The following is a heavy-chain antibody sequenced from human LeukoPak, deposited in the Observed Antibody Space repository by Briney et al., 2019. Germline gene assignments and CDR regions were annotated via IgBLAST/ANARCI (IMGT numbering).Heavy chain of an antibody. V-gene: IGHV1-8*01. J-gene: IGHJ6*03. Sequence: ASVKVSCKASGYTCTSYDINWVRQATGQGLEWMGWMNPNSGNTGYAQMFQGRVNMTRNTYISTAYMELSSLRSEDTAVYYCARTNYDFWSGYYYYYYMDVWGKGTTVTVSS. CDR2: MNPNSGNT. D-gene: IGHD3-3*01. CDR1: GYTCTSYD. CDR3: ARTNYDFWSGYYYYYYMDV.